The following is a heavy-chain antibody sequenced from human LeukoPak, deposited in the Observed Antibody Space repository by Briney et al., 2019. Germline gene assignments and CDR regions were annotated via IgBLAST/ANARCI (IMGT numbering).Heavy chain of an antibody. V-gene: IGHV3-9*03. CDR3: AKDWGNSGWYGYFQH. J-gene: IGHJ1*01. CDR2: ISWNSGSI. CDR1: GFTFDDYA. D-gene: IGHD6-19*01. Sequence: GRSLRLSCAASGFTFDDYAMHWVRQAPGKGLEWVSGISWNSGSIGYADSVKGRFTISRDNAKNSLYLQMNSLRAEDMALYYCAKDWGNSGWYGYFQHWGQGTLVTVSS.